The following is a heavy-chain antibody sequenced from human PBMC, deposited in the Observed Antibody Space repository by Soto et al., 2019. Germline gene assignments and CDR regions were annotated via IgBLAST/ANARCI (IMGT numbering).Heavy chain of an antibody. CDR1: GGSISSSSSY. CDR3: ARQVDIVATLRENFFDY. CDR2: IYYSGTT. V-gene: IGHV4-39*01. J-gene: IGHJ4*02. Sequence: SETLSLTCTVSGGSISSSSSYWGWIRQPPGRGLEWIGSIYYSGTTYYNPSLKSRVTISVDTSKNQFSLKLSSVTAADTAVYYCARQVDIVATLRENFFDYWGQGTPVTVSS. D-gene: IGHD5-12*01.